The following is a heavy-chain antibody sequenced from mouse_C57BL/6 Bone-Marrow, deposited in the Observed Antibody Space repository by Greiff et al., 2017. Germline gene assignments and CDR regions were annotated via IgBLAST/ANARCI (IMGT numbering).Heavy chain of an antibody. J-gene: IGHJ3*01. CDR3: ARSQLRRFAY. CDR2: IDPSDSYT. CDR1: GYTFTSYW. V-gene: IGHV1-50*01. Sequence: VKLQQPGAELVKPGASVKLSCKASGYTFTSYWMQWVKQRPGQGLEWIGEIDPSDSYTNYNQKFKGKATLTVDTSSSTAYMQLSSLTSEDSAVYYCARSQLRRFAYWGQGTLVTVSA. D-gene: IGHD2-4*01.